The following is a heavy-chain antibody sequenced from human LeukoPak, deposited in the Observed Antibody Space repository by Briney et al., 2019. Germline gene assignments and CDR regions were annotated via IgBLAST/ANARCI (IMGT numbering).Heavy chain of an antibody. J-gene: IGHJ4*02. V-gene: IGHV3-48*03. Sequence: GGSLRLSCAASGFTFSSYEMNWVRQAPGKGLEWVSYISSSGSTIYYADSVKGRFTISRDNSKNTLYLQMNSLRAEDTAVYYCAKDDLIAVAGYVDYWGQGTLVTVSS. CDR2: ISSSGSTI. CDR1: GFTFSSYE. CDR3: AKDDLIAVAGYVDY. D-gene: IGHD6-19*01.